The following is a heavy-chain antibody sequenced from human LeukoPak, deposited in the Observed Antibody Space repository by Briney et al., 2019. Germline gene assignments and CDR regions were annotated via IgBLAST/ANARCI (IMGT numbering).Heavy chain of an antibody. CDR2: IYPGDSDI. CDR3: ARLFGGYNTGAFDI. CDR1: GHSFSNYW. V-gene: IGHV5-51*01. D-gene: IGHD5-24*01. Sequence: GESLKISCKGSGHSFSNYWIGWVRQMPGKGLEWMGIIYPGDSDIRYSPSLQGQVNISVDKSIRTAYLQWSRLKASDTAMYYCARLFGGYNTGAFDIWGQGTMVTVSS. J-gene: IGHJ3*02.